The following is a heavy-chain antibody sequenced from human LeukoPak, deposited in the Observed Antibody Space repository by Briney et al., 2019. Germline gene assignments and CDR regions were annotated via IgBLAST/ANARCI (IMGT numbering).Heavy chain of an antibody. V-gene: IGHV3-20*04. CDR3: AREGSNLVVVTAATKAFDI. CDR2: IKWNGGRT. CDR1: GFTFGDYG. Sequence: GGSLSLSCATSGFTFGDYGMSWVRHAPGRGLGWVSGIKWNGGRTGYAGSVEGQFTITRDNAEQSLYPKANSLRTEDTGIYYCAREGSNLVVVTAATKAFDIWGQGTMVTVSS. D-gene: IGHD2-2*01. J-gene: IGHJ3*02.